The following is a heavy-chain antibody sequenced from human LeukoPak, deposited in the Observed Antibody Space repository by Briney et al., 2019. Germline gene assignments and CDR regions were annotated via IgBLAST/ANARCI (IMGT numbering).Heavy chain of an antibody. V-gene: IGHV4-30-4*07. CDR2: VYYSGSS. D-gene: IGHD6-19*01. CDR1: GGSISSGGYS. Sequence: PSETLSLTCDVSGGSISSGGYSWSWIRQPPGEELEWIGYVYYSGSSYYNPSLKSRVTISVDTSKNQFSLKLRSVTAADTAVYYCARDKVAVGAVAGTGYYYYYMDVWGKGTTVTVSS. CDR3: ARDKVAVGAVAGTGYYYYYMDV. J-gene: IGHJ6*03.